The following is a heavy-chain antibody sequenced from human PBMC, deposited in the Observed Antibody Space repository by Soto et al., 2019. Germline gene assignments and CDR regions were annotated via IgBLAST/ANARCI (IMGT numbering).Heavy chain of an antibody. CDR2: INHVGGT. Sequence: SETLSLTCAVYGGFLSESYWTWIRQPPGKGLEWIGEINHVGGTNHNPSLKSRVTMSVDTSQNQFSLRLISVPAADTAMYFCVRIRYQLPSSVLWLDPWGQGTTVTVSS. CDR3: VRIRYQLPSSVLWLDP. D-gene: IGHD3-16*01. J-gene: IGHJ5*02. V-gene: IGHV4-34*01. CDR1: GGFLSESY.